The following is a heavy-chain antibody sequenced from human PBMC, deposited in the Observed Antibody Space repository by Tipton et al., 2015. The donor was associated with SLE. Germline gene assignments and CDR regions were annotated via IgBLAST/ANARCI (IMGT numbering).Heavy chain of an antibody. V-gene: IGHV4-39*07. J-gene: IGHJ4*02. D-gene: IGHD6-19*01. CDR1: GGSISTIRYY. CDR3: ARGYSSGGGYFDY. Sequence: TLSLTCTVSGGSISTIRYYWGWIRQPPGKGLEWIGSIYYSGSTYYNPSLKSRVTISVDTYKNQFSLKLSSVTAADTAVYYCARGYSSGGGYFDYWGQGTLVTGSS. CDR2: IYYSGST.